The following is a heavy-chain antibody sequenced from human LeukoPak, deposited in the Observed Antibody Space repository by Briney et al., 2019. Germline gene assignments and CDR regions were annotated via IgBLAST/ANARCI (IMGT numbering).Heavy chain of an antibody. J-gene: IGHJ6*03. Sequence: GGSLRLSCAASGFTFSSYGMHWVRQAPGKGLEWVAFIRYDGSNKYYADSVKGRFTISRDNSKNTLYLQMNSLRAEDTAVYYCARVEVSMAYYYMDVWGKGTTVTVSS. V-gene: IGHV3-30*02. CDR2: IRYDGSNK. CDR3: ARVEVSMAYYYMDV. D-gene: IGHD3-3*02. CDR1: GFTFSSYG.